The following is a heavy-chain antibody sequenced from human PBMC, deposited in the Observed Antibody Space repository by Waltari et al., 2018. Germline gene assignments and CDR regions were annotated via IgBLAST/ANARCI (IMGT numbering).Heavy chain of an antibody. V-gene: IGHV3-21*01. CDR2: MSGSGRSYI. Sequence: VQLVESGGGLAIPGGSLRFSCQASGVPFSSADLYWVRQAPGRGLEWVASMSGSGRSYIFYTDSVKGRFTISRDNAKNSLFLQMNSLRAEDTAVYYCTRDLYGSGGDYFDPWGQGTLVTVSS. J-gene: IGHJ4*02. CDR1: GVPFSSAD. CDR3: TRDLYGSGGDYFDP. D-gene: IGHD6-19*01.